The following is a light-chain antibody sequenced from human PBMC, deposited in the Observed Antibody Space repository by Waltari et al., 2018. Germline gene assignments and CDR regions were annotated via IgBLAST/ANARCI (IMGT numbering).Light chain of an antibody. Sequence: EIVLTQSPGTLSLSPGERATLSCRASQSVSSSYLAWYQQKPGQAPRLLIYGASSRATGIPDRFSCSGSGTDFTLTISRLEPEDFAVYYCQQYGSSPLTVGGVTKVEIK. CDR1: QSVSSSY. CDR3: QQYGSSPLT. J-gene: IGKJ4*01. V-gene: IGKV3-20*01. CDR2: GAS.